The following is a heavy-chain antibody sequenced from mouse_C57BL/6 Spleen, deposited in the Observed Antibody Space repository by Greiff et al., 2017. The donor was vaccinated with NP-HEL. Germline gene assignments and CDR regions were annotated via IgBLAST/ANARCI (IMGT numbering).Heavy chain of an antibody. CDR1: GFTFSSYA. V-gene: IGHV5-4*01. CDR2: ISDGGSYT. Sequence: EVKVEESGGGLVKPGGSLKLSCAASGFTFSSYAMSWVRQTPEKRLEWVATISDGGSYTYYPDNVKGRFTISRDNAKNNLYLQMSHLKSEDTAMYYCAREDYGSSPFAYWGQGTLVTVSA. CDR3: AREDYGSSPFAY. J-gene: IGHJ3*01. D-gene: IGHD1-1*01.